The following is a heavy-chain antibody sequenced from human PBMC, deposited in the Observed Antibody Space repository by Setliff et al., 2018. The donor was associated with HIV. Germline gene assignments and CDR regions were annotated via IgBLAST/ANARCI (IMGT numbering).Heavy chain of an antibody. J-gene: IGHJ6*03. CDR2: ISSSSSTL. CDR3: VRTYYDILTGYGGFYYMDV. Sequence: GGSLRLSCAASGFTFSKNSMNWVRQAPGKGLEWISCISSSSSTLYYADSVKGRFTISRDNAKNSLYLQMNSLTAEDTAVYYCVRTYYDILTGYGGFYYMDVWGKGTTVTVSS. D-gene: IGHD3-9*01. CDR1: GFTFSKNS. V-gene: IGHV3-48*01.